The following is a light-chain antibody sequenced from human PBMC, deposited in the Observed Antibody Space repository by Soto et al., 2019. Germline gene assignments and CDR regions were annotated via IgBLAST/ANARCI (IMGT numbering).Light chain of an antibody. Sequence: DIQMTQSPSSLSASAGDRVTITCRASRSISNYLNWYQQKPGKAPKVLIYAASSVLSGVPSRFSGSGSGTDFTLTISSPQPEDFAIYYCQQSYSFPYTFGRGTKVEIK. CDR1: RSISNY. CDR2: AAS. J-gene: IGKJ2*01. CDR3: QQSYSFPYT. V-gene: IGKV1-39*01.